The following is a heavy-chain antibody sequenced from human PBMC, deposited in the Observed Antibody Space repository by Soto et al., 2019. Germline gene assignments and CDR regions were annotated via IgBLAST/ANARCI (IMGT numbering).Heavy chain of an antibody. V-gene: IGHV3-13*01. CDR1: GFTFSSYD. CDR3: ARAPSYYYDSSGYYYLDY. J-gene: IGHJ4*02. D-gene: IGHD3-22*01. CDR2: IGTAGDT. Sequence: HPGGSLRLSCAASGFTFSSYDMHWVRQATGKGLEWVSAIGTAGDTYYPGSVNGRFTISRENAKNSLYLQMNSLRAEDTAVYYCARAPSYYYDSSGYYYLDYWGQGTLVTVSS.